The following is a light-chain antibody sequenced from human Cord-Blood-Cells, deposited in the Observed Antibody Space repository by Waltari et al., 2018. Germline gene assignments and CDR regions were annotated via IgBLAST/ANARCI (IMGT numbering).Light chain of an antibody. CDR2: WAS. V-gene: IGKV4-1*01. CDR3: QQYYSTPLT. Sequence: DIVMTQSPDSLAVSLGARATINCKSSQSVLYSSNNKNYLACYQQKPGQPPKLLMYWASTRESGVPDRFSGSGSGTDFTLTISSLQAEDVAVYYCQQYYSTPLTFGGGTKVEIK. CDR1: QSVLYSSNNKNY. J-gene: IGKJ4*01.